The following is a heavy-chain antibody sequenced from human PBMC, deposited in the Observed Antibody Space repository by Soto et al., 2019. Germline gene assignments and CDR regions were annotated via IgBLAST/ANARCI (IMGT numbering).Heavy chain of an antibody. J-gene: IGHJ4*02. D-gene: IGHD6-13*01. CDR2: IYPGDSDT. CDR1: GYSFTCYW. CDR3: ARRGWSSSDYFDY. V-gene: IGHV5-51*01. Sequence: GESLKISCKGSGYSFTCYWIGWVRQMPGKGLEWMGIIYPGDSDTRYSPSFQGQVTISADKSISTAYLQWSSLKASDTAMYYCARRGWSSSDYFDYWGQGTLVTVSS.